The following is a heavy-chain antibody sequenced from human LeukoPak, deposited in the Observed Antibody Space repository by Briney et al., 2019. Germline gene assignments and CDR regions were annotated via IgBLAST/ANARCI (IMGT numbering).Heavy chain of an antibody. CDR3: ARHRWTDLAYFDYMDV. Sequence: GESLKISCKASGYNFATYWIAWVRQLPGKGLEWVAIIFPADSETKYSPSFRGQGTISADKSISTAYLQWSSLKASDTAMYYCARHRWTDLAYFDYMDVWGKGTTITVSS. V-gene: IGHV5-51*01. CDR1: GYNFATYW. CDR2: IFPADSET. D-gene: IGHD3/OR15-3a*01. J-gene: IGHJ6*03.